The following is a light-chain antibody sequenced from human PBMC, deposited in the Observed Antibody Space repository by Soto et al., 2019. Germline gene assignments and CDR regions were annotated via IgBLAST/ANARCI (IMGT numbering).Light chain of an antibody. CDR1: QSVSSN. CDR3: QQAGT. CDR2: GAS. V-gene: IGKV3-15*01. J-gene: IGKJ3*01. Sequence: EIVMTQSPATLSVSPGERATLSCRASQSVSSNLAWYQQKPGQAPRLLIYGASTRATGIPARFSGSGSGTEFTLTISSLQSEDFAVYYYQQAGTFGPGTKVDNK.